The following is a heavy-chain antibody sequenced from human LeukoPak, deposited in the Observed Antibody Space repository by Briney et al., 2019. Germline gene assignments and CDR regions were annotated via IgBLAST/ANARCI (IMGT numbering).Heavy chain of an antibody. CDR3: AKGMGEHYYDSSGLFDY. CDR2: IAWKGAVI. Sequence: PGGSLRLSCEASGFTLDNYAMHWVRQVPGKGLEWVSGIAWKGAVIGYGDSVRGRFTISRDTGKNSLYLQMNSLRPEDTSLYYCAKGMGEHYYDSSGLFDYWGQGTLVTVSS. CDR1: GFTLDNYA. J-gene: IGHJ4*02. D-gene: IGHD3-22*01. V-gene: IGHV3-9*01.